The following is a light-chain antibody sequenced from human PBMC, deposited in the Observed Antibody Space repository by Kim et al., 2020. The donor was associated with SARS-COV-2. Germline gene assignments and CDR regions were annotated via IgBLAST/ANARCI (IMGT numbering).Light chain of an antibody. Sequence: DIQMTQSPSSLSASVEDRVTITCRASQDIDTYLAWFQHKPGKPPKSLIYAASNLQSGVPSKFNGSGSGTDFTLTISSLQPEDFATYYCQQYNGYPITFGQGTRLEIK. CDR1: QDIDTY. CDR3: QQYNGYPIT. J-gene: IGKJ5*01. V-gene: IGKV1-16*02. CDR2: AAS.